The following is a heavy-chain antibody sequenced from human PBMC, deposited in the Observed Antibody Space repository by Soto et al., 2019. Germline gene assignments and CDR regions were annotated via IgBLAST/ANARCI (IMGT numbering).Heavy chain of an antibody. V-gene: IGHV4-59*01. Sequence: SETLSLTCTVSGGSISSYYWSWIRQPPGKGLEWIGYIYYSGSTNYNPSLKSRVTISVDTSKNQFSLKLSSVTAADTAVYCCARGIGIAAAGTWFYYYYMDVWGKGTTVTVSS. D-gene: IGHD6-13*01. J-gene: IGHJ6*03. CDR2: IYYSGST. CDR1: GGSISSYY. CDR3: ARGIGIAAAGTWFYYYYMDV.